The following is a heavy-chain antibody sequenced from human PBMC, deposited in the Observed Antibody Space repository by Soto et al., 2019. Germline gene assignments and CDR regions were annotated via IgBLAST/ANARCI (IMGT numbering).Heavy chain of an antibody. V-gene: IGHV1-2*02. CDR2: SNPTSGGT. Sequence: ASVKVSCKASGYTFTGYYMHWVRQAPGQGLEWMGWSNPTSGGTNYAQKFQGRVTMTRDTAISTAYMELSRLRSDDTAVYYCARDNGYYDSSGYSDYWGQGTLVTVS. CDR3: ARDNGYYDSSGYSDY. CDR1: GYTFTGYY. D-gene: IGHD3-22*01. J-gene: IGHJ4*02.